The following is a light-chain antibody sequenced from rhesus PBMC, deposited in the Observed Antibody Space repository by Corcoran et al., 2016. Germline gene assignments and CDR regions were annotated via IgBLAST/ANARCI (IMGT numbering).Light chain of an antibody. CDR1: QSLLYSSNNKNY. CDR2: WAS. Sequence: DIVMTQSPDSLAVSLGERVTINCKSSQSLLYSSNNKNYLAWYQQKPGQAPKLLIYWASTRESGVPNRFMCSGSGTDFTLTISGLQAEDVAVYYCQQYYSSPWTFGQGTKVEIK. V-gene: IGKV4-1*01. CDR3: QQYYSSPWT. J-gene: IGKJ1*01.